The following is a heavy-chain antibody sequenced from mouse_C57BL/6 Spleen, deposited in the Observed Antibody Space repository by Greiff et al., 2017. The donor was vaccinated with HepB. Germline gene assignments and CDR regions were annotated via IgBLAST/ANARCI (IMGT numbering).Heavy chain of an antibody. CDR3: ARDRHSSCYVEDAMDY. D-gene: IGHD3-1*01. J-gene: IGHJ4*01. Sequence: EVKLVESGGGLVKPGGSLKLSCAASGFTFSSYAMSWVRQTPEKRLEWVATISDGGSYTYYPDNVKGRFTISRDNAKNNLYLQMSHLKSEDTAMYYCARDRHSSCYVEDAMDYWGQGTSVTVSS. CDR1: GFTFSSYA. CDR2: ISDGGSYT. V-gene: IGHV5-4*01.